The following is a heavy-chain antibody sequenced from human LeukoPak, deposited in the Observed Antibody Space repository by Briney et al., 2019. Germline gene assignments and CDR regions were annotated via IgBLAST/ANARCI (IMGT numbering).Heavy chain of an antibody. Sequence: SETLSLTCTVSGGSISSSSYYWGWIRQPPGKGLEWIGSIYYSGSTYYNPSLKSRVTISVDTSKNQFSLKLSSVTAADTAVYYCARPGGSITGNWFDPWGQGTLVTVSS. D-gene: IGHD1-20*01. CDR3: ARPGGSITGNWFDP. CDR2: IYYSGST. V-gene: IGHV4-39*01. J-gene: IGHJ5*02. CDR1: GGSISSSSYY.